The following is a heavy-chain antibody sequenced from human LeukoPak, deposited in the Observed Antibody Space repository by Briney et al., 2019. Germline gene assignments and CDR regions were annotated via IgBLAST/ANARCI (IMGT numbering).Heavy chain of an antibody. V-gene: IGHV4-39*01. CDR1: GGSISSSSYY. D-gene: IGHD2-2*01. J-gene: IGHJ4*02. Sequence: SETLSLTCTVSGGSISSSSYYWGWIRQPPGRGLEWIGSIYYSGSTYYNPSLKSRVTISVDTSKNQFSLKLSSVTAADTAVYYCARWVCSPTSCFYFDHWGQGTLVVVSS. CDR3: ARWVCSPTSCFYFDH. CDR2: IYYSGST.